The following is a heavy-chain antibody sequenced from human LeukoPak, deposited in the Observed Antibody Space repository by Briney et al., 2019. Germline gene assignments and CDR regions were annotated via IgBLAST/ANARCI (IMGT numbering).Heavy chain of an antibody. V-gene: IGHV3-7*01. Sequence: PGGSLRLSCAASGFTFSSYWMSWVRQAPGKGLEWVANIKQDGSEKYYVDSVKGRFTISRDNAKNSLYLRMNSLRAEDTAVYYCARRGYCSGGSCYNFYFDYWGQGTLVTVSS. CDR1: GFTFSSYW. J-gene: IGHJ4*02. CDR3: ARRGYCSGGSCYNFYFDY. CDR2: IKQDGSEK. D-gene: IGHD2-15*01.